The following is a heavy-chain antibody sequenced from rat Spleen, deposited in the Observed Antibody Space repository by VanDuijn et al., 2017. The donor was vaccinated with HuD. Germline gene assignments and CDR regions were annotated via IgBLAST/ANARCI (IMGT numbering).Heavy chain of an antibody. J-gene: IGHJ3*01. CDR1: GFSLISYT. CDR2: IWGDGST. CDR3: ARAYYSTYIHFDY. V-gene: IGHV2-15*01. Sequence: QVQLKESGPGLVQPSQTLSLTCTVSGFSLISYTVNWVRQPPGKGLEWMGGIWGDGSTDYNSALKSRLSISRDTSKSQVFLKMNSLQSEDTATYYCARAYYSTYIHFDYWGRGTLVTVSS. D-gene: IGHD1-2*01.